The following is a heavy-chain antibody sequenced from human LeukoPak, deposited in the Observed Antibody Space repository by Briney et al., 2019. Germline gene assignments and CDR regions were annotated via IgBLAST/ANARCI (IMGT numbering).Heavy chain of an antibody. CDR1: GGSICSYY. D-gene: IGHD5-24*01. Sequence: SETLSLSCTVSGGSICSYYWSWIRQPPGKGLEWIGYIYYSGSTNYNPSLKSRVTISVDTSKNQFSLKLSSVTAADTAVYYCARDHGRSFDYWGRGTLVTVSS. CDR3: ARDHGRSFDY. V-gene: IGHV4-59*01. J-gene: IGHJ4*02. CDR2: IYYSGST.